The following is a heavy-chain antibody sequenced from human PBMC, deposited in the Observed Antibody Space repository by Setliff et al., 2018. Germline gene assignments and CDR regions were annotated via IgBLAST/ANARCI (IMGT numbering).Heavy chain of an antibody. CDR3: ARGYDSGGWNY. Sequence: GESLKISCKVSGNGFTDLWIAWVRQTPGKGLEWMGIIHPADYDTRYSPSLQGQVTFSXXXSISTXXXXXXSLKASDTAMYYCARGYDSGGWNYWGQGTLVTVSS. D-gene: IGHD3-22*01. J-gene: IGHJ4*02. V-gene: IGHV5-51*01. CDR2: IHPADYDT. CDR1: GNGFTDLW.